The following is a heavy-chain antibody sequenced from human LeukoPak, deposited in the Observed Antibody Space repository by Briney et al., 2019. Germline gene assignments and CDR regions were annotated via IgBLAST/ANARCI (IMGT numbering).Heavy chain of an antibody. D-gene: IGHD6-25*01. CDR1: GFTFSDCH. CDR3: ATSNSNGLSLFDY. J-gene: IGHJ4*02. V-gene: IGHV3-33*01. CDR2: IWYDEDAK. Sequence: GGSLRLSCAASGFTFSDCHIHWVRQAPGKGLDWVALIWYDEDAKFYADSVKGRFTISRDNSKDTLYLQMNSLGVEDTAVYYCATSNSNGLSLFDYWGQGTLVTVSS.